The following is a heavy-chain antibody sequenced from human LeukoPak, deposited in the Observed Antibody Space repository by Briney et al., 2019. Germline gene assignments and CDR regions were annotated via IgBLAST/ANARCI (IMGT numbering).Heavy chain of an antibody. CDR1: EFTFSNSW. Sequence: PGGSLRLSCAASEFTFSNSWMTWVRQAPGKGLEWVGRTRNKANSYTTEYAASVKGRFTISRDDSKNSLYLQMNSLKTEDTAVYYCASLYGSGKRWVDPWGQGTLVTVSS. V-gene: IGHV3-72*01. CDR3: ASLYGSGKRWVDP. D-gene: IGHD3-10*01. CDR2: TRNKANSYTT. J-gene: IGHJ5*02.